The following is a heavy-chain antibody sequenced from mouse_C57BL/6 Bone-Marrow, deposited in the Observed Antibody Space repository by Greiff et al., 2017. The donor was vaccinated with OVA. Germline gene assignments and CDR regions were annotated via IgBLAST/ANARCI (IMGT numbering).Heavy chain of an antibody. J-gene: IGHJ3*01. D-gene: IGHD2-1*01. V-gene: IGHV5-6*01. Sequence: EVQRVESGGDLVKPGGSLKLSCAASGFTFSSYGMSWVRQTPDKRLEWVATISSGGSYTYYPDSVKGRFTISRDNAKNTLYLQMSSLKSEDTAMYYCARRESHFYYGKKEFAYWGQGTLVTVSA. CDR2: ISSGGSYT. CDR3: ARRESHFYYGKKEFAY. CDR1: GFTFSSYG.